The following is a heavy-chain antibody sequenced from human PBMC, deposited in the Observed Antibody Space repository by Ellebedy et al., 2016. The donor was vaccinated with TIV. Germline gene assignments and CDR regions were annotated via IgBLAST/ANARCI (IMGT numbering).Heavy chain of an antibody. V-gene: IGHV1-2*02. D-gene: IGHD3-3*01. CDR3: ARGNPDFWSGYTNDY. CDR1: GYTFSGYF. Sequence: ASVKVSXXGSGYTFSGYFLHWVRQAPGQGLEWMGWISPNSGDTDYAQKFQGRVTLTSDTSTNTAYMEVSRLRSDDTAVYYCARGNPDFWSGYTNDYWGQGALVTVSS. CDR2: ISPNSGDT. J-gene: IGHJ4*02.